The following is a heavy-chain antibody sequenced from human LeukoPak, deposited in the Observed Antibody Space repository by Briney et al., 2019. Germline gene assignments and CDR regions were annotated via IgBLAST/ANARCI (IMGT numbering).Heavy chain of an antibody. V-gene: IGHV3-49*03. D-gene: IGHD3-3*01. CDR3: TRPGITIFGVVILTHYGMDV. Sequence: GGSLRLSCTASGFTFGDYAMSRFRQAPGKGLEWVGFIRSKAYGGTTEYAASVKGRFTISRDDSKSIAYLQMNSLKTEDTAVYYCTRPGITIFGVVILTHYGMDVWGQGTTVTVSS. CDR2: IRSKAYGGTT. CDR1: GFTFGDYA. J-gene: IGHJ6*02.